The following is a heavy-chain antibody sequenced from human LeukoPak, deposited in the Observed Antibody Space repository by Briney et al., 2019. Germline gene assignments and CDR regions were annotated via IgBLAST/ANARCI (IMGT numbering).Heavy chain of an antibody. CDR2: IYVNGFT. Sequence: SETLSLTCSVSIDSLSSYYWSWIRQSAGKGLEWIGRIYVNGFTDYNPSLRGRVTMSIDTSNKRFSMKLSSVTAADTAVYFCAGGATQSLVVFDYWGQGNRVTVSS. V-gene: IGHV4-4*07. CDR3: AGGATQSLVVFDY. CDR1: IDSLSSYY. J-gene: IGHJ4*02.